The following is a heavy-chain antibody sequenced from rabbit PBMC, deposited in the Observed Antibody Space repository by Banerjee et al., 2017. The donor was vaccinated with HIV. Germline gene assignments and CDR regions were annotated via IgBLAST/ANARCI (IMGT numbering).Heavy chain of an antibody. CDR1: GFDFSSNYW. Sequence: QEQLEESGGGLVQPEGSLTLTCTASGFDFSSNYWICWVRQAPGKGLEWIACIYGGSSGSVYASWAKGRFTGSKTSSTTVTLQLTSLTAADTATYFCARAGYGGYSAPTEWSLWGPGTLVTVS. CDR2: IYGGSSGS. J-gene: IGHJ6*01. CDR3: ARAGYGGYSAPTEWSL. D-gene: IGHD7-1*01. V-gene: IGHV1S45*01.